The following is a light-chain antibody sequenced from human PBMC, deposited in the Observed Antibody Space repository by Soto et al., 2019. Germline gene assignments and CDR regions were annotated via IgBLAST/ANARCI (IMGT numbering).Light chain of an antibody. Sequence: SALAQPGSVSGSPGQSITISCTGTSSDVGRYDFVSWFQQHPGKAPKLMIYDVSIRPSGVSDHFSGSKSGNTASLTISGLQAEDEADYYCSSYTTSSTFGFGTGTKVTVL. CDR3: SSYTTSSTFG. CDR2: DVS. J-gene: IGLJ1*01. V-gene: IGLV2-14*01. CDR1: SSDVGRYDF.